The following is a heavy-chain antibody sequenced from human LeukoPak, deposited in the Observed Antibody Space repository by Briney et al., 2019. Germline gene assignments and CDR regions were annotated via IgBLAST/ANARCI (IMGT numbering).Heavy chain of an antibody. Sequence: GGSLRLSCAASGFTVSSNYMSWVRQAPGKGLEWVSVIYSGGSTYYADSVNGRFTISRDNSKNTLYLQMNSLRAEDTAVYYCARDTYYYDSSGYYYAADYWGQGTLVTVSS. CDR3: ARDTYYYDSSGYYYAADY. CDR2: IYSGGST. CDR1: GFTVSSNY. V-gene: IGHV3-53*01. D-gene: IGHD3-22*01. J-gene: IGHJ4*02.